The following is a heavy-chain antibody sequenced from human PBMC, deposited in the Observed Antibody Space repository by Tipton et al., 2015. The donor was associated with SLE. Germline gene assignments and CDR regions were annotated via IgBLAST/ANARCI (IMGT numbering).Heavy chain of an antibody. Sequence: LRLSCAVYGGSFSGYYWSWIRQPPGKGLEWIGYIYYSGSTNYNPSLKSRVTISVDTSKNQFSLKLSSVTAADTALYYCARYTVEDAFDIWGQGTMVTVSS. V-gene: IGHV4-59*01. D-gene: IGHD4-23*01. CDR3: ARYTVEDAFDI. J-gene: IGHJ3*02. CDR1: GGSFSGYY. CDR2: IYYSGST.